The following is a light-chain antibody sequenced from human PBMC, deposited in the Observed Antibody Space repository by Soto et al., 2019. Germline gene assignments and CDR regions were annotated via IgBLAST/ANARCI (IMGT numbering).Light chain of an antibody. CDR1: QTISSNY. CDR2: GIS. V-gene: IGKV3-20*01. J-gene: IGKJ5*01. Sequence: EIVLTQSPGTLSLSPGERATLSCRASQTISSNYFAWYQQKPGQAPRLLIYGISTRATGIPDRFSGSGSGTDFTLTISRLEPEDSAVYYCQQFDDSVTFGQGTRLEIK. CDR3: QQFDDSVT.